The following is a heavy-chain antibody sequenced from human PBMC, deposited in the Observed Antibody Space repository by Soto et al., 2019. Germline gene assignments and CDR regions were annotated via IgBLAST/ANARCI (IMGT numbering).Heavy chain of an antibody. CDR3: ARTRNRWFDS. CDR1: GDSFRDCY. CDR2: INPSGRT. J-gene: IGHJ5*01. D-gene: IGHD1-1*01. V-gene: IGHV4-34*01. Sequence: SETLSLTCVVSGDSFRDCYWSWIRQSPGVGLEWIGEINPSGRTEYNPSLRGRVTLSVDTSKNQFSLTLSTMTAADTAVYYCARTRNRWFDSWGRGTLVTVSS.